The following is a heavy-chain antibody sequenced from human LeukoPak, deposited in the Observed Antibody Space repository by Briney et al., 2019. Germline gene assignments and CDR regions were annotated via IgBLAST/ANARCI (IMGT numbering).Heavy chain of an antibody. D-gene: IGHD1-26*01. J-gene: IGHJ4*02. CDR2: IYYSGST. Sequence: SETLSLTCTVSGGSISSSSYYWGWIRQPPGKGLEWIGSIYYSGSTYYNPSLKSRVTISVDTSKNQFSLKLSSVTAADTAVYYCARGAASTNSAVGVKGYFDYWGQGTLVTVSS. CDR3: ARGAASTNSAVGVKGYFDY. CDR1: GGSISSSSYY. V-gene: IGHV4-39*07.